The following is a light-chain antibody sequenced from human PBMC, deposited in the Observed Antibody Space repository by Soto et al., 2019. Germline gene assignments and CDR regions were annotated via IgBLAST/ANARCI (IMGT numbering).Light chain of an antibody. CDR1: SSNIGAGYD. CDR3: QSSDSSLSGYV. V-gene: IGLV1-40*01. Sequence: QSVPTQPPSVSWAPWQRVTISCTGSSSNIGAGYDVHWYQQLPGTAPKLLIYGNSNRRSGVTDRFSGSKSGTSASLAITGLQAEDEADYYCQSSDSSLSGYVFGTATKVTVL. J-gene: IGLJ1*01. CDR2: GNS.